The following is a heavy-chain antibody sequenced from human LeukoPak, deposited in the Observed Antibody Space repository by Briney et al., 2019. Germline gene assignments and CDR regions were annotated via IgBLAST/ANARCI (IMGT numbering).Heavy chain of an antibody. V-gene: IGHV4-34*01. J-gene: IGHJ4*02. CDR3: ARGVFEVATAVGY. Sequence: SETLSLTCAVYGGSFSGYYWSWIRQPPGKGLEWIGEINHSGSTNYNPSLKSRVTISVDTSKNLFSLKLSSVTAADTAVYYCARGVFEVATAVGYWGQGTLVTVSS. D-gene: IGHD5-12*01. CDR1: GGSFSGYY. CDR2: INHSGST.